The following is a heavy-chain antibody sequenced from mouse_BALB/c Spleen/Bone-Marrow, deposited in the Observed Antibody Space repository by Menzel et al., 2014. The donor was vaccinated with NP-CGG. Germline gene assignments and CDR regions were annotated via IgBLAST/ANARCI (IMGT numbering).Heavy chain of an antibody. CDR1: GYSFTSYW. V-gene: IGHV1S127*01. CDR3: ASPSDGNPFAY. J-gene: IGHJ3*01. CDR2: IDPSDSET. Sequence: VQLQQSGPQLVRPGASVKISCKASGYSFTSYWMHWVKQRPGQGLEWIGTIDPSDSETRLNQKFKDKATLTVDKSSSTAYMQLSSPTSEDSAVYYCASPSDGNPFAYWGQGTLVTVSA. D-gene: IGHD2-1*01.